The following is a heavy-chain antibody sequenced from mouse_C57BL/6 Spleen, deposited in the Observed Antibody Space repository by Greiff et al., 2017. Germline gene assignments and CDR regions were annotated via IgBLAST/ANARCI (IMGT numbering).Heavy chain of an antibody. CDR1: GYTFTSYW. CDR2: INPSSGYT. V-gene: IGHV1-7*01. CDR3: ARCYYGSPYAMDY. D-gene: IGHD1-1*01. Sequence: QVQLKESGAELAKPGASVKLSCKASGYTFTSYWMHWVKQRPGQGLEWIGYINPSSGYTKYNQKFKDKATLTADKSSSTAYMQLSSLTYEDSAVYYCARCYYGSPYAMDYWGQGTSVTVSS. J-gene: IGHJ4*01.